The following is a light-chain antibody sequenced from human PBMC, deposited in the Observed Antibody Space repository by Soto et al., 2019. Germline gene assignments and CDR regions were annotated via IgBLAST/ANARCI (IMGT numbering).Light chain of an antibody. V-gene: IGKV3-15*01. CDR3: QQYNNWPTWT. CDR2: GAS. J-gene: IGKJ1*01. CDR1: QSVSST. Sequence: EIVMTQSPATLSVSPGERATLSCRASQSVSSTLACYQQKPGQAPRLLIYGASTRATVIPARFSGSGSGTEFTLPISSLQSEDFAVYYCQQYNNWPTWTFGQGTKVDI.